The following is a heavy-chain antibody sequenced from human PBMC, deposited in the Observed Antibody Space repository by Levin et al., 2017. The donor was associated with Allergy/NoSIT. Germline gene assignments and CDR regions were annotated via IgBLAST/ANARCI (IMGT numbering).Heavy chain of an antibody. CDR2: INPNSGGT. J-gene: IGHJ4*02. CDR3: ARVGRREDIVGAYYFDY. Sequence: ASVKVSCKASGYTFTGYYMHWVRQAPGQGLEWMGWINPNSGGTNYAQKFQGRVTMTRDTSISTAYMELSRLRSDDTAVYYCARVGRREDIVGAYYFDYWGQGTLVTVSS. V-gene: IGHV1-2*02. D-gene: IGHD1-26*01. CDR1: GYTFTGYY.